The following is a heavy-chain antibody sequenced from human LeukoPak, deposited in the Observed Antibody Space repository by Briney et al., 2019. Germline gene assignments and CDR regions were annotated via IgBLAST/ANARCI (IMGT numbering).Heavy chain of an antibody. D-gene: IGHD4-17*01. J-gene: IGHJ6*03. CDR3: ARSDYARPNYYYYYYMDV. CDR1: GGSISSYY. CDR2: IYYSGST. Sequence: SETLSLTCTVSGGSISSYYWSWIRQPPGKGLEWIGYIYYSGSTNYNPSLKSRVAISVDTSKNQFSLKLSSVTAADTAVYYCARSDYARPNYYYYYYMDVWGKGTTVTVSS. V-gene: IGHV4-59*12.